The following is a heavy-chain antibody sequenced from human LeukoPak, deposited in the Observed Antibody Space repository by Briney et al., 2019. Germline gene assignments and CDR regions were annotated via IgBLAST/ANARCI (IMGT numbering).Heavy chain of an antibody. Sequence: GGSLRLSCAASGFTFSSYAMSWVRQSPGKGLEWVSAIGGSGGTTYYADSVKGRFTISRGNSKNTLYLQMNSLRAEDTAVYYCAIQANGYYFPFDFWGQGTLVTVSS. CDR2: IGGSGGTT. V-gene: IGHV3-23*01. CDR3: AIQANGYYFPFDF. CDR1: GFTFSSYA. D-gene: IGHD2/OR15-2a*01. J-gene: IGHJ4*02.